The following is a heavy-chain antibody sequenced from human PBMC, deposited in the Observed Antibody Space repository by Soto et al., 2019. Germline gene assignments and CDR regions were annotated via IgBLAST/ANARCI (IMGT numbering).Heavy chain of an antibody. D-gene: IGHD6-13*01. J-gene: IGHJ4*02. Sequence: GGSLRLSCAASGFTFSSYAMSWVRQAPGKGLEWVATISGIGGSTYLADSVKGRLSISRDNSKNTVSLLMNSLRAEDTAVYFCARGSSGYISSWYYFAYWGRGTLVTVSS. CDR1: GFTFSSYA. V-gene: IGHV3-23*01. CDR3: ARGSSGYISSWYYFAY. CDR2: ISGIGGST.